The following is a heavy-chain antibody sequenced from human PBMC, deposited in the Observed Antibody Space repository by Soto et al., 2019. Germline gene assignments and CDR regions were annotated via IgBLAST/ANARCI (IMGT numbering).Heavy chain of an antibody. CDR2: ISTYSGDT. CDR1: GYGFKNYG. D-gene: IGHD1-26*01. Sequence: QVQLVQSGAEVKRPGASVKVSCKTSGYGFKNYGISWVRQAPGQGLEWMGWISTYSGDTDYAQMFQDSITMTTDTSTSTVHMELRSLTLGDTAVYYCARGWDYTDYYGDFWGQGTLVTVSS. V-gene: IGHV1-18*01. J-gene: IGHJ4*02. CDR3: ARGWDYTDYYGDF.